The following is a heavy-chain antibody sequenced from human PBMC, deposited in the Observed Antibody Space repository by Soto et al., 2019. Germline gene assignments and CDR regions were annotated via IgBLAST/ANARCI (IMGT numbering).Heavy chain of an antibody. CDR3: ARKGGVVPAAIKGHAFDI. D-gene: IGHD2-2*02. Sequence: SETLSLTCTVSGDSVSSNSYYWSWIRQPPGKGLEWIGEINHSGSTNYNPSLKSRVTISVDTSKNQFSLKLSSVTAADTAVYYCARKGGVVPAAIKGHAFDIWGQGTMVTVSS. CDR1: GDSVSSNSYY. J-gene: IGHJ3*02. CDR2: INHSGST. V-gene: IGHV4-39*07.